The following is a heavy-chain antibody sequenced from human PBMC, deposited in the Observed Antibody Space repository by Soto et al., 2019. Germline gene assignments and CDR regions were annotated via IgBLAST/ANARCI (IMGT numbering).Heavy chain of an antibody. D-gene: IGHD2-2*01. V-gene: IGHV3-23*01. Sequence: EVQLLESGGGLVQPGGSLRLSCSASGFTFTDFAMNWVRQAPGKGLEWVSVISATGDTTYNADSVKGRFTISRDNSKNTVYLQMNSLRAEDTALYYCAQGYCYSTSCSSDHWGQGTPVTGSS. CDR1: GFTFTDFA. CDR3: AQGYCYSTSCSSDH. J-gene: IGHJ4*02. CDR2: ISATGDTT.